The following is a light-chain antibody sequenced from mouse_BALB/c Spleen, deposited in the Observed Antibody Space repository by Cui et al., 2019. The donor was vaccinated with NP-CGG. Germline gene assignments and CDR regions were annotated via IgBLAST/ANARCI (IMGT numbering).Light chain of an antibody. J-gene: IGLJ1*01. CDR2: GTN. CDR1: TGAVTPSNY. CDR3: ALWYSNHWM. Sequence: HAVVTQESALTTSPGEPLTLTCRSSTGAVTPSNYANWVQEKPDQLFTGLIGGTNNRAPGVPARFSGSLIGDKAALTITGAQTEDEAIYFCALWYSNHWMFGGGTKLTVL. V-gene: IGLV1*01.